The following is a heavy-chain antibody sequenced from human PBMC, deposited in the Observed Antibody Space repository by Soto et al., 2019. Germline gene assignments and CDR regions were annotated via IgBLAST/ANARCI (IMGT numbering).Heavy chain of an antibody. CDR3: ARESGSYHSDS. J-gene: IGHJ4*02. V-gene: IGHV3-33*01. D-gene: IGHD1-26*01. CDR2: IWYDGSNR. Sequence: QVQLVESGGGVVQPGRSLRLSCAASGFTFSTYGMHWVRQAPGKGLEWVAAIWYDGSNRYYADSVKGRFTISRDNSNNTLYLQMNSLRAEDTAVYYCARESGSYHSDSWGQGTLVTVSS. CDR1: GFTFSTYG.